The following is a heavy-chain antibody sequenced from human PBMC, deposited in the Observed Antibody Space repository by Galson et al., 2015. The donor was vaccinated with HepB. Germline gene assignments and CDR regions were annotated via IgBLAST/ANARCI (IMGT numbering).Heavy chain of an antibody. J-gene: IGHJ3*02. CDR3: VSGLVAATLDAFDI. Sequence: SVKVSCKASGYTFTSYAMNWVRQAPGQGLEWMGWINTNTGNPTYAQGFTGRFVFSLDTSVSTAYLQISSLKAEDTAVYYCVSGLVAATLDAFDIWGQGTMVTVSS. D-gene: IGHD2-15*01. V-gene: IGHV7-4-1*02. CDR1: GYTFTSYA. CDR2: INTNTGNP.